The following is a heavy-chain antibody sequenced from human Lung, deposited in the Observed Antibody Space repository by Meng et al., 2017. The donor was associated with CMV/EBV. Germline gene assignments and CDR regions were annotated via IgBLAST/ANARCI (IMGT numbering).Heavy chain of an antibody. J-gene: IGHJ4*02. V-gene: IGHV3-33*06. Sequence: GGSLRLXXAASGFTFSSYGMHWVRQAPGKGLEWVAVIWYDGSDKYYADSVKGRFTISRDNSKNTLYLQMNSLRAEDTAVYYCAKGDYYGSGRSIDYWGQGTLVTVSS. CDR3: AKGDYYGSGRSIDY. CDR2: IWYDGSDK. D-gene: IGHD3-10*01. CDR1: GFTFSSYG.